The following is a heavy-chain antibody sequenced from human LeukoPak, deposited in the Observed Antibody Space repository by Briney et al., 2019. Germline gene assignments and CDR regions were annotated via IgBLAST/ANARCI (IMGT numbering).Heavy chain of an antibody. V-gene: IGHV3-53*05. D-gene: IGHD5-24*01. CDR3: ARGQGREDFHSPVG. Sequence: GGSLRLSCAASGFTVSSNYMSWVRQAPGKGLEWVSVIYSGGSTYYADSVKGRFTISRDNSKNTVFLEMNTLRPEDTALYYCARGQGREDFHSPVGWGQGTLVTVSS. CDR1: GFTVSSNY. J-gene: IGHJ4*02. CDR2: IYSGGST.